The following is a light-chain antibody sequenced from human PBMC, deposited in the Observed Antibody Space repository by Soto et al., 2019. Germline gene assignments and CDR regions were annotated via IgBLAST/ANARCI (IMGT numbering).Light chain of an antibody. CDR3: QQYNAYST. CDR2: DAS. V-gene: IGKV1-5*01. Sequence: DIQMTQSPSTQSASVGDRVTITCRASQSINSWLAWYQQRPGKAPNLLIYDASTLERGVPSRFSGSGSGTEFTLTISSLQPDDFATYYCQQYNAYSTFGQGTKVEIK. J-gene: IGKJ1*01. CDR1: QSINSW.